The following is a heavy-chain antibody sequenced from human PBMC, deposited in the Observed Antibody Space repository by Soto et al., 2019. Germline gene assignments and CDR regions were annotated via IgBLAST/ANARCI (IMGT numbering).Heavy chain of an antibody. V-gene: IGHV1-18*01. D-gene: IGHD6-19*01. J-gene: IGHJ5*02. CDR2: ISAYNGNT. Sequence: ASVKVSCKASGYTFTSYGIIWVRQAPGQGLEWMGWISAYNGNTNYAQKLQGRVTMTTDTSTSTAYMELRSLRSDDTAVYYCARATQGGSGWYWFDPWGQGTLVTVSS. CDR1: GYTFTSYG. CDR3: ARATQGGSGWYWFDP.